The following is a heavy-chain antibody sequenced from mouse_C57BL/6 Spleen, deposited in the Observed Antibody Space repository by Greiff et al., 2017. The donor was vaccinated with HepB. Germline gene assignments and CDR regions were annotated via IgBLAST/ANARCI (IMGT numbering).Heavy chain of an antibody. CDR2: IDPENGDT. V-gene: IGHV14-4*01. CDR3: TTPYVRGV. Sequence: EVQLQESGAELVRPGASVKLSCTASGFNIKDDYMHWVKQRPEQGLEWIGWIDPENGDTEYASKFQGKATITADTSSNTAYLQLSSLTSEDTAVYYCTTPYVRGVWGTGTTVTVSS. J-gene: IGHJ1*03. CDR1: GFNIKDDY. D-gene: IGHD1-1*01.